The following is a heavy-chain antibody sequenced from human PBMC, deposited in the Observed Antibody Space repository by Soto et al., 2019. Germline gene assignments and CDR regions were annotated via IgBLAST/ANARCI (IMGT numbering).Heavy chain of an antibody. CDR3: AACSGGSCYWYYFDY. CDR2: IVVGSGNT. V-gene: IGHV1-58*02. CDR1: GFTFTSSA. J-gene: IGHJ4*02. Sequence: SVKVSCKASGFTFTSSAMQWVRQARGQRLEWIGWIVVGSGNTNYAQKFQERVTITRDMSTSTAYMELSSLRSEDTAVYYCAACSGGSCYWYYFDYWGQGTLVTVSS. D-gene: IGHD2-15*01.